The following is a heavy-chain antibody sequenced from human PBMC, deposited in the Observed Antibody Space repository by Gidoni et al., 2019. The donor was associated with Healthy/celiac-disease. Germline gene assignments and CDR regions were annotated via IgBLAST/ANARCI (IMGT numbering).Heavy chain of an antibody. D-gene: IGHD1-26*01. CDR3: ARDKRWALLGHFFDY. V-gene: IGHV1-18*04. Sequence: QVQLVQSGAEVKKPGATVKVSCKASGYTLTSYGISWVRQAPGQGREWMGWISAYNGTTNHAPKLQGSVTLTTETSTRPAYMELRRLRSDATAVYYCARDKRWALLGHFFDYWGQGTLVTVSS. CDR2: ISAYNGTT. J-gene: IGHJ4*02. CDR1: GYTLTSYG.